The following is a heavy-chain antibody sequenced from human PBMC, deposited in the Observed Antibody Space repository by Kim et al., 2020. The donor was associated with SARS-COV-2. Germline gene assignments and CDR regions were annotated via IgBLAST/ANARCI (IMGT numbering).Heavy chain of an antibody. CDR2: MNPNSGNT. CDR1: GYTFTSYD. Sequence: ASVKVSCKASGYTFTSYDINWVRQATGQGLEWMGWMNPNSGNTGYAQKFQGRVTMTRNTSISTAYMELSSLRSEDTAVYYCARDSSITMVRGVITSYGMDVWGQGTTVTVSS. CDR3: ARDSSITMVRGVITSYGMDV. J-gene: IGHJ6*02. V-gene: IGHV1-8*01. D-gene: IGHD3-10*01.